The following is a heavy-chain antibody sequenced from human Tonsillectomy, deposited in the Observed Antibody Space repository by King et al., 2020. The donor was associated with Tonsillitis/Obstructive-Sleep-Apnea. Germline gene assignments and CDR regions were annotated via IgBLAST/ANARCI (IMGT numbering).Heavy chain of an antibody. J-gene: IGHJ4*02. Sequence: VQLVESGGGLVQPGGSLRLTCAASGFTFSSYAMSWVRQAPGKGLEWVSAISGSGGSTYYADSVKGRFTISRDNSKNTRYLQMNSLGVEDTAVYYCAKRKGGYDGPGYFDSWGQGTLVTVSS. CDR1: GFTFSSYA. V-gene: IGHV3-23*04. CDR3: AKRKGGYDGPGYFDS. CDR2: ISGSGGST. D-gene: IGHD5-12*01.